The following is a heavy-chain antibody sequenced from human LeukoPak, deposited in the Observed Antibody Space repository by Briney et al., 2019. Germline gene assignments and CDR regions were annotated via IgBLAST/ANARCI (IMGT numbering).Heavy chain of an antibody. D-gene: IGHD6-19*01. CDR2: IYSGGIA. J-gene: IGHJ4*02. CDR1: GFTVSSNY. Sequence: GGSLRLSCAVSGFTVSSNYMSWVRQAPGKGLEWVSVIYSGGIAYYTDSVKGRFTFSRDNSKNTLYLQMNRLRPEDTALYYCARDLGSSGSYFDYWGQGTLVTVSS. CDR3: ARDLGSSGSYFDY. V-gene: IGHV3-66*02.